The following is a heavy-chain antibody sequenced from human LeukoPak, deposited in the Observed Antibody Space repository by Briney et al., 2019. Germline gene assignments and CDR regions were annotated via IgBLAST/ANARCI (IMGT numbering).Heavy chain of an antibody. CDR3: SRGLGMYYFDY. CDR1: GFTFSSYA. V-gene: IGHV3-30-3*01. CDR2: ISYDGSNK. D-gene: IGHD1-26*01. J-gene: IGHJ4*02. Sequence: GGSLRLSCAASGFTFSSYAMYWVRQAPGKGLEWVAVISYDGSNKYYADSVKGRFTISRDNSKNTLFLQMNSLRAEDTAVYYCSRGLGMYYFDYWGQGTPGHRLF.